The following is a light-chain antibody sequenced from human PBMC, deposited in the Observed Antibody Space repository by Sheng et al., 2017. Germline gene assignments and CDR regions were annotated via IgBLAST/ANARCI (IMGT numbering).Light chain of an antibody. CDR3: QQYGSTTS. CDR1: QSVSSSC. V-gene: IGKV3-20*01. J-gene: IGKJ4*01. CDR2: GAS. Sequence: EIVLTQSPGTLSLSPGERATLSCRASQSVSSSCLAWYQQKPGQAPRLLIYGASTRATGIPDRFSGSGSATDFTLTISRLEPEDFAVYYCQQYGSTTSFGGGTKVEIK.